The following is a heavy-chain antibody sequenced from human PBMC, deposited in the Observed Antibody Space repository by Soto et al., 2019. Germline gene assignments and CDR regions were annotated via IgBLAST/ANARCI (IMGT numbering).Heavy chain of an antibody. CDR2: IYHSGST. Sequence: PSETLSLTCAVSGGSISSGGYSWSWIRQPPGKDLEWIGYIYHSGSTYYNPSLKSRVTISVDRSKNQFSLKLSSVTAADTAVYYCARVNSEAPRLRFLEWPSIWFDPWGQGTLVTVSS. V-gene: IGHV4-30-2*01. D-gene: IGHD3-3*01. J-gene: IGHJ5*02. CDR3: ARVNSEAPRLRFLEWPSIWFDP. CDR1: GGSISSGGYS.